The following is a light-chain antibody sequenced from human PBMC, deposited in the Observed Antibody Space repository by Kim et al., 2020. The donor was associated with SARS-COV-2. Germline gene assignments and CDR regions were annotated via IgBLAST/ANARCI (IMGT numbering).Light chain of an antibody. CDR1: EDISNY. CDR3: QQQSYFPLT. CDR2: AAS. V-gene: IGKV1-17*03. Sequence: DIQMTQFPSAMSASVGDRVAITCRASEDISNYLAWFQQKPGKAPKRLIFAASSLQSGVPSRFSGSGSGTVFTLTISSLQPEDFATYYCQQQSYFPLTFGGGTKVDIK. J-gene: IGKJ4*01.